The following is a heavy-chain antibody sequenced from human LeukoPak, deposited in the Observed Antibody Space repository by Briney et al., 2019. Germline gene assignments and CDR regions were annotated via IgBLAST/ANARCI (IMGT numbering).Heavy chain of an antibody. Sequence: GGSLRLSRVASGFTFITYSMNWVRQAPGKGLEWVSSISGSSSYIYYADSVKGRFTISRDNSKNTLYLQMNSLRAEDTAVYYCAKDLWRIVVVTAIDYWGQGTLVTVSS. D-gene: IGHD2-21*02. V-gene: IGHV3-21*01. CDR1: GFTFITYS. J-gene: IGHJ4*02. CDR3: AKDLWRIVVVTAIDY. CDR2: ISGSSSYI.